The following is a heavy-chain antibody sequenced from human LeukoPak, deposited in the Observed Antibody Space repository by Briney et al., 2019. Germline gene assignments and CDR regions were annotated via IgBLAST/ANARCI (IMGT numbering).Heavy chain of an antibody. CDR1: CGSISSSSYY. Sequence: PSETLSLTSTLSCGSISSSSYYWGWIRQPPRNWLEWMWSIYDSGSTYYNPSLKSRVTISVDTSNNQFSLKLSSVTPANTCVNYCAITPLKGIAVAGTLKFDYGGQGTL. J-gene: IGHJ4*02. CDR3: AITPLKGIAVAGTLKFDY. CDR2: IYDSGST. V-gene: IGHV4-39*01. D-gene: IGHD6-19*01.